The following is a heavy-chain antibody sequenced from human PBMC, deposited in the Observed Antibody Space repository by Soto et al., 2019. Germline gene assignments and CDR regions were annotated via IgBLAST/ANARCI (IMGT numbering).Heavy chain of an antibody. D-gene: IGHD3-9*01. V-gene: IGHV3-23*01. CDR2: ISGSGGST. Sequence: GGSLSLSCASSGFTFSSYSMILVRPAPGKGLEWVSAISGSGGSTYYADSVKGRFTISRDNSKNTLYLQMNSLRAEDTAVYYCAKTQTTPYYDLLTGYYRRQLDAFDIWGQGTMVTVSS. CDR3: AKTQTTPYYDLLTGYYRRQLDAFDI. J-gene: IGHJ3*02. CDR1: GFTFSSYS.